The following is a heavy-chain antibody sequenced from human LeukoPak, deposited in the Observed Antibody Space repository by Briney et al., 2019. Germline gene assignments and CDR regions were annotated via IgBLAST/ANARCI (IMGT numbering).Heavy chain of an antibody. CDR3: ARAPYGSGSPYFDY. CDR1: GFTFSSYS. D-gene: IGHD3-10*01. V-gene: IGHV3-21*01. CDR2: FSSSSSYI. J-gene: IGHJ4*02. Sequence: PGGSLRLSCAASGFTFSSYSMNWVRQAPGKGLEWVSSFSSSSSYIYYADSVKGRFTISRDNAKNSLYLQMNSLRAEDTAAYYCARAPYGSGSPYFDYWGQGTLVTVSS.